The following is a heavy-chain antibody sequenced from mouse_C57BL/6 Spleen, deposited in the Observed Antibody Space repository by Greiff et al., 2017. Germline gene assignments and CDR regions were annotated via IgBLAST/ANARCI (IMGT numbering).Heavy chain of an antibody. Sequence: VQLQQPGAELVKPGASVKMSCKASGYTFTSYWITWVKQRPGQGLEWIGDIYPGSGSTNYNEKFKSKATLTVDTSSSTAYMQLSSLTSEDSAVXYCARLTPQLRLPSAYWGQGTLVTVSA. CDR1: GYTFTSYW. CDR2: IYPGSGST. D-gene: IGHD3-2*02. J-gene: IGHJ3*01. CDR3: ARLTPQLRLPSAY. V-gene: IGHV1-55*01.